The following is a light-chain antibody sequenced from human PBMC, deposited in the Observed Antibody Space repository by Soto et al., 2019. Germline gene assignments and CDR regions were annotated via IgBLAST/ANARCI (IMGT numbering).Light chain of an antibody. V-gene: IGKV3-20*01. CDR1: QRVSSRS. J-gene: IGKJ4*01. CDR3: QQYNSSPPT. Sequence: EIVLTQSPGTLSLSPGERATLSCRAGQRVSSRSLAWYQQKPGQAPRLRIFGASSRATGIPDRFSGSGSGTDFSLTISRLEAEDFAVYYCQQYNSSPPTFGGGTKVELK. CDR2: GAS.